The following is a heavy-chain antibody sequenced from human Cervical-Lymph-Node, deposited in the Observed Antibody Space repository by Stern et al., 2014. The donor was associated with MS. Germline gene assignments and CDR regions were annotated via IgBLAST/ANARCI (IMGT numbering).Heavy chain of an antibody. CDR2: IVPMFAKA. V-gene: IGHV1-69*12. Sequence: QDQLVQSGAEVKKPGSSVRVSCKASGGSFKSYAFNWLRQAPGQGLEWMGDIVPMFAKANYAQKFQGRVTVTADEATNTVYMELSFLTSEDTAVYYCARERSIHYPAFAPWGQGTLVTVSS. CDR1: GGSFKSYA. D-gene: IGHD3-10*01. J-gene: IGHJ5*02. CDR3: ARERSIHYPAFAP.